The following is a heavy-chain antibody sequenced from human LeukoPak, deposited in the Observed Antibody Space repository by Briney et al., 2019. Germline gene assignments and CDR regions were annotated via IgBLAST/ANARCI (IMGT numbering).Heavy chain of an antibody. Sequence: SETLSLTCTVSGGSISSGSYYWSWIRQPAGKGLEWIGRIYTSGSTNYNPSLKSRVTISVDTSKNQFSLKLSSVTAADTAVYYCAREDGDYDYWGQGTLGTVSS. CDR1: GGSISSGSYY. V-gene: IGHV4-61*02. D-gene: IGHD4-17*01. CDR3: AREDGDYDY. CDR2: IYTSGST. J-gene: IGHJ4*02.